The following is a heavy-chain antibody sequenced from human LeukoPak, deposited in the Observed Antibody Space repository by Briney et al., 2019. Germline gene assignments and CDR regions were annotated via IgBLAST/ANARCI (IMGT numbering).Heavy chain of an antibody. CDR1: GFTFSSYW. V-gene: IGHV3-74*01. Sequence: PGGSLRLSCVASGFTFSSYWMHWVRQAPRTRLVWVSRIKSDGSTNYADYVQGRFTISRDNAKNTVSLQMNSLRAEDTGVYFCARAPSEIGGYYPEYFRHWGQGTLVTVSS. CDR3: ARAPSEIGGYYPEYFRH. J-gene: IGHJ1*01. D-gene: IGHD3-22*01. CDR2: IKSDGST.